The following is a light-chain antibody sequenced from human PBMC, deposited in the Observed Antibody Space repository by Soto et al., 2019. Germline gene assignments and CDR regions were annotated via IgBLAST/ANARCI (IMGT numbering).Light chain of an antibody. J-gene: IGLJ2*01. CDR3: QTWGSGTVV. Sequence: QPVLTQSPSASASLGASVKLTCTLSSGHSSYAIAWHQQQPEKGPRYLMKLNSDGSHSKGDGIPDHFSGSSSGAERYLTISSLQSEDEADYYCQTWGSGTVVFGGGTQLTVL. V-gene: IGLV4-69*01. CDR2: LNSDGSH. CDR1: SGHSSYA.